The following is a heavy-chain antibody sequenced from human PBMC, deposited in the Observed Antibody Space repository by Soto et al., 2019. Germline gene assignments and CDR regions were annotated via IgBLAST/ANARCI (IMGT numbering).Heavy chain of an antibody. CDR1: GGSISSGGYY. Sequence: SETLSLTCTVSGGSISSGGYYWSWVRQHPGKGLEWIGYIYYSGSTYYNPSLKSRVTISVDTSKNQFSLKLSSVTAADTAVYYCARDGSAAASAWGQGTLVTVSS. V-gene: IGHV4-31*03. D-gene: IGHD6-13*01. CDR3: ARDGSAAASA. CDR2: IYYSGST. J-gene: IGHJ1*01.